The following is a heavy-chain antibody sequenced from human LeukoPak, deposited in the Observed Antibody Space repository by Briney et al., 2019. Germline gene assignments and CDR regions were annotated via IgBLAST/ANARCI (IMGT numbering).Heavy chain of an antibody. CDR3: SKGHRSSSFFFVS. Sequence: GGSLRLSCAAFSGFAMSWVRQAPGSGLEWVSAINGRGDDTYYPDSVKGRFTISRDNSNNTLYLQMNSLRAEDTAVYYCSKGHRSSSFFFVSWGKGILVTVSS. CDR1: SGFA. J-gene: IGHJ5*02. V-gene: IGHV3-23*01. CDR2: INGRGDDT. D-gene: IGHD3-3*01.